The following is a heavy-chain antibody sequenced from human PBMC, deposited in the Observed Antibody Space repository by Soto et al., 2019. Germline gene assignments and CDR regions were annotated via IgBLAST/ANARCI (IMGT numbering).Heavy chain of an antibody. D-gene: IGHD2-15*01. V-gene: IGHV3-23*01. CDR3: ASRLGSGGLTGVWFDP. CDR2: ISGSGGST. Sequence: GGSLRLSCAASGFTFSSYAMSWVRQAPGKGLEWVSAISGSGGSTYYADSVKGRFTISRDNSKNTLYLQMNSLRAEDTAVYYCASRLGSGGLTGVWFDPWGQGTLVTVSS. CDR1: GFTFSSYA. J-gene: IGHJ5*02.